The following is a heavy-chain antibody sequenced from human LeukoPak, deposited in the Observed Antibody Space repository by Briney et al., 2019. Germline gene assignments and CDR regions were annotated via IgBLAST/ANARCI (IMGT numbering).Heavy chain of an antibody. V-gene: IGHV3-23*01. J-gene: IGHJ6*03. CDR3: AKDRNGWYSYYYYYYMDV. CDR2: ISGSGGST. D-gene: IGHD6-19*01. CDR1: GFTFSSYA. Sequence: GGSLRLSCAASGFTFSSYAMSWVRQAPGKGREWVSAISGSGGSTYYADSVKGRFTISRDNSKNTLYLQMNSLRDEHTAVYYCAKDRNGWYSYYYYYYMDVWGKGTTVTVSS.